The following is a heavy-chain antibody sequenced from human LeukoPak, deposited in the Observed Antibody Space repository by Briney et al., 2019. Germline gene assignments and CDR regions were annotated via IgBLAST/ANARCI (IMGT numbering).Heavy chain of an antibody. CDR3: ARSPAGVYVYYYYYYMDV. CDR1: GYTFTSYD. V-gene: IGHV1-8*01. D-gene: IGHD6-13*01. CDR2: MNPNSGNT. J-gene: IGHJ6*03. Sequence: ASVKVSCKASGYTFTSYDINWVRQATGQGHEWMGWMNPNSGNTGYAQKFQGRVTMTRNTSISTAYMELSSLRSEDTAVYYCARSPAGVYVYYYYYYMDVWGKGTTVTVSS.